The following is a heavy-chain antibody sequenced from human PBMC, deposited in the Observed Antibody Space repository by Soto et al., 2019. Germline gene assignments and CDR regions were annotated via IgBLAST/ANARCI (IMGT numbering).Heavy chain of an antibody. CDR1: GFTFSSYA. J-gene: IGHJ6*02. D-gene: IGHD2-2*01. CDR3: ARDMISAPSSTYYYYYYGMDV. V-gene: IGHV3-30-3*01. Sequence: GGSLRLSCAASGFTFSSYAMHWVRQAPGKGLEWVAVISYDGSNKYYADSVKGRFTISRDNSKSTLYLQMNSLRAEDTAVYYCARDMISAPSSTYYYYYYGMDVWGQGTTVTVSS. CDR2: ISYDGSNK.